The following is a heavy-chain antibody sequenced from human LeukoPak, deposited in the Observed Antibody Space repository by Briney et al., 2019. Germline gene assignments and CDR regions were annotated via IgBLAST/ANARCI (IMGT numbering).Heavy chain of an antibody. D-gene: IGHD3-22*01. CDR2: MYYSGST. CDR3: ARPYYYDSRIDP. Sequence: SQTLSLTSTVSGGSISSGDYYWSWIRQPPGKGLEWIAYMYYSGSTYYNPSLKSRVTMSADTSKNQLSLKLSSVTAADTAVYYCARPYYYDSRIDPWGQGILVTVSS. J-gene: IGHJ5*02. CDR1: GGSISSGDYY. V-gene: IGHV4-30-4*01.